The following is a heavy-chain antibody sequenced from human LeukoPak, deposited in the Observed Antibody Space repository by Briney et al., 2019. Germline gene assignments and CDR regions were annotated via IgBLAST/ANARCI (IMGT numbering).Heavy chain of an antibody. CDR2: ISYDGSNK. D-gene: IGHD1-26*01. CDR3: TRGRGSYSLDY. V-gene: IGHV3-30*01. Sequence: GGSLRLSCAASGFTFSSYAMHWVRQAPGKGPEWVAVISYDGSNKYYADSVKGRFTISRDNSKNTLYLQMNSLRAEDTAIYYCTRGRGSYSLDYWGRGTLVTVSS. J-gene: IGHJ4*02. CDR1: GFTFSSYA.